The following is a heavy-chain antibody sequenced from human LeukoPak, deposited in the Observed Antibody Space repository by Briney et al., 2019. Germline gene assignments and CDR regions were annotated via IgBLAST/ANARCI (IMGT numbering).Heavy chain of an antibody. CDR1: GYTFTSYD. D-gene: IGHD2-2*01. V-gene: IGHV1-8*03. CDR3: ARGGYQLLPFDY. CDR2: MNPNSGNT. Sequence: GASVKVSCKASGYTFTSYDINWVRQATGQGLEWMGWMNPNSGNTGYAQKFQGRVTITSNTSISTAYMELSSLRSEDTAVYYCARGGYQLLPFDYWGQGTLVTVSS. J-gene: IGHJ4*02.